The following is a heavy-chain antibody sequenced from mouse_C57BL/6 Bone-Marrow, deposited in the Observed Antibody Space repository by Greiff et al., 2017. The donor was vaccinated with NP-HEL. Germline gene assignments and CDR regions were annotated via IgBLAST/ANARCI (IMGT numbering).Heavy chain of an antibody. D-gene: IGHD4-1*01. CDR2: IDPENGDT. CDR1: GFNIKDDY. J-gene: IGHJ3*01. Sequence: VQLQQSGAELVRPGASVKLSCTASGFNIKDDYMHWVKQRPEQGLEWIGWIDPENGDTEYASKFQGKATITADKSSNTAYLQLSSLTSEDTAVYYCTTAGTKFAYWGQGTLVTVSA. CDR3: TTAGTKFAY. V-gene: IGHV14-4*01.